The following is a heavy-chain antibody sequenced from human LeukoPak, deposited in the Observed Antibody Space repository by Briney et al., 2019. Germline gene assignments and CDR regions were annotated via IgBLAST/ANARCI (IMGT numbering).Heavy chain of an antibody. V-gene: IGHV3-7*03. J-gene: IGHJ4*02. Sequence: TGGSLRLSCAASGFTFSKFWMSWVRQAPGKGLKWVANIKQDGSVKYYVDSVKGRFTTSRDNAENSLYLQMNSLRVEDTAVYYCATSTEAAGSDWGQGTLVTVSS. D-gene: IGHD6-13*01. CDR3: ATSTEAAGSD. CDR2: IKQDGSVK. CDR1: GFTFSKFW.